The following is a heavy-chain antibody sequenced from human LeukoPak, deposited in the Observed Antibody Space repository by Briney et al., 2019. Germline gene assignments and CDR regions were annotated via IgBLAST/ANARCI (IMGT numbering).Heavy chain of an antibody. CDR3: ARVPIYYYYYMDV. V-gene: IGHV1-46*01. J-gene: IGHJ6*03. Sequence: ASVKVSCKASGLTFTSYYFHWVRQAPGQGLEWMGIINPTLGTTNYAQKFQGRVTMTRDMSTSTFYMEVSSLRSEDTAVYYCARVPIYYYYYMDVWGKGTTVTISS. CDR1: GLTFTSYY. CDR2: INPTLGTT.